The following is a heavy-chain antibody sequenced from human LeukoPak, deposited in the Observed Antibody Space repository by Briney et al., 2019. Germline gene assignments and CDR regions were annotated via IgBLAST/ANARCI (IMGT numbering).Heavy chain of an antibody. D-gene: IGHD6-19*01. CDR1: GFTFSDYY. Sequence: GGPLRISCAASGFTFSDYYMSWIRQAPGKGLEWVSYISSSGSTIYYADSVKGRFTISRDNAKNSLYLQMNSLRDEDTAVYYCARDGPLEYSSGWFLQYWAFDIWGQGTMVTVSS. J-gene: IGHJ3*02. CDR3: ARDGPLEYSSGWFLQYWAFDI. CDR2: ISSSGSTI. V-gene: IGHV3-11*04.